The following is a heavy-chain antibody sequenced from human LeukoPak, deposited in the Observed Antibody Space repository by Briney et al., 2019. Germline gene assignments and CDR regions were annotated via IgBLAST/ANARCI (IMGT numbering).Heavy chain of an antibody. CDR3: ATGPVTTWWFDP. CDR1: GGSISSGSYS. J-gene: IGHJ5*02. V-gene: IGHV4-61*02. CDR2: MYSSGTT. D-gene: IGHD4-17*01. Sequence: SETLSLTCTVSGGSISSGSYSWNWIRQPAGKGLEWIGCMYSSGTTNYNPSLKSRVTISVDTSKNQFSLKLSSVTASATAVSNCATGPVTTWWFDPWGQGNLVTVSS.